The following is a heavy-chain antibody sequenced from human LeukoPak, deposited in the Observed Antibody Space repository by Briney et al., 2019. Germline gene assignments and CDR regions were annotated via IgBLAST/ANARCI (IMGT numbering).Heavy chain of an antibody. D-gene: IGHD3-10*01. J-gene: IGHJ4*02. V-gene: IGHV3-15*01. Sequence: GGSLRLSCAAFGFTFSNAWMSWVRQAPGKGLERVGRIKSKTDGGTTDYAAPVKGRFTISRDDSKNTLYLQMNSLKTEDTAVYYCTTGITMVRGVIHLIDYWGQGTLVTVSS. CDR1: GFTFSNAW. CDR3: TTGITMVRGVIHLIDY. CDR2: IKSKTDGGTT.